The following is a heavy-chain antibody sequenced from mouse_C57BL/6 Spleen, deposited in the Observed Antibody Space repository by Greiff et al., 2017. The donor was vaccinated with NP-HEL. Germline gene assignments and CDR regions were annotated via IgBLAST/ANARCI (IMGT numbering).Heavy chain of an antibody. Sequence: EVKLMESGGGLVKPGGSLKLSCAASGFTFSSYAMSWVRQTPEKRLEWVATISDGGSYTYYPDNVKGRFTISRDNAKNNLYLQMSHLKSEDTAMYYCAREGVGGSSYCWFAYWGQGTLVTVSA. V-gene: IGHV5-4*01. J-gene: IGHJ3*01. CDR3: AREGVGGSSYCWFAY. CDR1: GFTFSSYA. CDR2: ISDGGSYT. D-gene: IGHD1-1*01.